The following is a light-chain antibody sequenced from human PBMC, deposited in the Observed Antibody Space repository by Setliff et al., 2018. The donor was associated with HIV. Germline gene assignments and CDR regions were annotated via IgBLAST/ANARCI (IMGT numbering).Light chain of an antibody. CDR2: EVN. V-gene: IGLV2-8*01. J-gene: IGLJ1*01. CDR1: SSDVGGYKF. CDR3: SSYAGSNNV. Sequence: QSVLTQPPSASGSPGQSVTISCTGTSSDVGGYKFVSWYQQHPGKAPKLIISEVNKRPSGVSDRFSGSKSGNTASLTVSGLQAEDEADYYCSSYAGSNNVFGTGTKVTV.